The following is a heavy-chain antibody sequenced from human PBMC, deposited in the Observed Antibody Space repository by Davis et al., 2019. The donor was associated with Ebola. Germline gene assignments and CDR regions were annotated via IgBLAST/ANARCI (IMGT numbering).Heavy chain of an antibody. Sequence: SETLSLTCTVSGGSISSSSYYWGWIRQPPGKGLEWIGTIYYSGSTYYNPSLKSRLTISVDTSKNQFSLKLSSVTAADTAVYYCARGRGYYYGSGSYRYNWFDPWGQGTLVTVSS. CDR1: GGSISSSSYY. D-gene: IGHD3-10*01. CDR3: ARGRGYYYGSGSYRYNWFDP. V-gene: IGHV4-39*01. CDR2: IYYSGST. J-gene: IGHJ5*02.